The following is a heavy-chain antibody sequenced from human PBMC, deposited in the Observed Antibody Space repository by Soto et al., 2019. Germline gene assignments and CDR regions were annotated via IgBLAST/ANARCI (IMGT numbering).Heavy chain of an antibody. CDR1: GFTVSSKC. D-gene: IGHD3-22*01. J-gene: IGHJ4*02. CDR2: IYSGGST. CDR3: AKDRYYDSSGYSDY. V-gene: IGHV3-66*01. Sequence: GGSLRLSCAASGFTVSSKCMSWVRQAPGKGLEWVSVIYSGGSTYYADSVKGRFTISRDNSKNTLYLQMNSLRAEDTAVYYCAKDRYYDSSGYSDYWGQGTLVTVSS.